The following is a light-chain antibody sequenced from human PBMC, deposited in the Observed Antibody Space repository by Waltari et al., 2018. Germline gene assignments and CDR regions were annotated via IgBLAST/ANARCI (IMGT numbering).Light chain of an antibody. CDR3: AAWDDSLNGRV. V-gene: IGLV1-44*01. CDR2: ANS. CDR1: SSNLGNNI. Sequence: QSVLTQPPSASGTPGPRVTISCSGDSSNLGNNIVNWYQHLPGTAPRLLSYANSQRPSGVPARFSASRSGTSASLAISGLQSDDEADYYCAAWDDSLNGRVFDGGTKLTVL. J-gene: IGLJ3*02.